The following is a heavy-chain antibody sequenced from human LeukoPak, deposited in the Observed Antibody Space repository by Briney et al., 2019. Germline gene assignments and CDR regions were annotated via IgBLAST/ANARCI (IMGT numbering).Heavy chain of an antibody. D-gene: IGHD5-24*01. V-gene: IGHV3-20*04. Sequence: GGSLRLSCAASGFTVSSNYMSWVRQAPGKGLEWVSVINWNGDSTGYVDSVKGRFTISRDNAKNSLYLQMNSLRAEDTAVYYCARERKSGWLQRTYNFDYWGQGTLVTVSS. CDR2: INWNGDST. CDR1: GFTVSSNY. J-gene: IGHJ4*02. CDR3: ARERKSGWLQRTYNFDY.